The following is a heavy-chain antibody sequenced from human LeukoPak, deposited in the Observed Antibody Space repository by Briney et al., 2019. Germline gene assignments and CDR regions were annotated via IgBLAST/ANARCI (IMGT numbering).Heavy chain of an antibody. CDR1: GFTFSDYY. Sequence: GGSLRLSCAASGFTFSDYYMSWIRQAPGKGLEWVSYISSSGSTIYYADSVKGRFTISRDNAKNSLYLQMNSLRAEDTAVYYCARRGRPGSLDAFDIWGQGTMVTVSS. J-gene: IGHJ3*02. V-gene: IGHV3-11*01. CDR3: ARRGRPGSLDAFDI. D-gene: IGHD1-26*01. CDR2: ISSSGSTI.